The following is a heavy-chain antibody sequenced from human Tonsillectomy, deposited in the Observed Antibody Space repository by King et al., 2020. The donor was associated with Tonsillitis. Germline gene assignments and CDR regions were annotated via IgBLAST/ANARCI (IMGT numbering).Heavy chain of an antibody. CDR2: IYYSGST. CDR1: GGSISSGVYY. D-gene: IGHD3-9*01. Sequence: VQLQESGPGLVKPSQTLSLTCTVSGGSISSGVYYWSWIRQHPGKGLEWIGYIYYSGSTYYNPSLKSRVTISVDTSQHQFSLKLSSVTDADTAVYYCARDHYDVLTGYYLLDYWGQVTLVTVSS. J-gene: IGHJ4*02. V-gene: IGHV4-31*03. CDR3: ARDHYDVLTGYYLLDY.